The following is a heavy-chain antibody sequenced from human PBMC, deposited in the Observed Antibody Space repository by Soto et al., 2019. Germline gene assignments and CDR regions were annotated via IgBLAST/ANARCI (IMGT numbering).Heavy chain of an antibody. CDR1: GFTFSNAW. Sequence: EVQLVESGGGLVKPGGSLRLSCAASGFTFSNAWMNWVRQAPGKGLEWVGRIKSKTDGGTTDYAAPVKGRFTISRDDSKNTLYLQMNSLKTEDTAVYYCTTRSDPIAPYYYYGMDVWGQGTTVTVSS. CDR3: TTRSDPIAPYYYYGMDV. CDR2: IKSKTDGGTT. V-gene: IGHV3-15*07. J-gene: IGHJ6*02. D-gene: IGHD6-13*01.